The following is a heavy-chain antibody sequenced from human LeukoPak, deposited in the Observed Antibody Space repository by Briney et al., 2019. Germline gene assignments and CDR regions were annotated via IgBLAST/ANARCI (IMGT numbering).Heavy chain of an antibody. J-gene: IGHJ6*03. D-gene: IGHD2-2*01. CDR3: ARDGRYQSYYYYYMDV. CDR1: GFTVSSNY. V-gene: IGHV3-66*01. Sequence: GGSLRLSCAASGFTVSSNYMSWVRQAPGKGLEWVSVVYSGGSTYYADSVKGRFTISRDNSKNTLYLQMNSLRAEDTAVYYCARDGRYQSYYYYYMDVWGKGTTVTISS. CDR2: VYSGGST.